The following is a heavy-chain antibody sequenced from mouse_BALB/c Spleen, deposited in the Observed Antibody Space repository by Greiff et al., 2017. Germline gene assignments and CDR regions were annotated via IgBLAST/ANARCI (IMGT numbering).Heavy chain of an antibody. CDR3: ARSGWSLRGFFAY. D-gene: IGHD2-3*01. J-gene: IGHJ3*01. V-gene: IGHV14-3*02. CDR2: IDPANGNT. CDR1: GFNIKDTY. Sequence: EVQLQQSGAELVKPGASVKLSCTASGFNIKDTYMHWVKQRPEQGLEWIGRIDPANGNTKYDPKFQGKATITADTSSNTAYLQLSSLTSEDTAVYYCARSGWSLRGFFAYWGQGTLVTVSA.